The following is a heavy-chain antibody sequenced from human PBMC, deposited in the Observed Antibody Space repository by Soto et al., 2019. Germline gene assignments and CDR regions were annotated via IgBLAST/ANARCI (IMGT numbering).Heavy chain of an antibody. D-gene: IGHD6-13*01. CDR3: AREGVSSSWYNYYGMDV. V-gene: IGHV4-59*01. Sequence: PSETLSLTCTVSGGSISSYYCSWIRQPPGKGLEWIGYIYYSGSTNYNPSLKSRVTISVDTSKNQFSLKLSSVTAADTAVYYCAREGVSSSWYNYYGMDVWGQGTTVTVS. CDR1: GGSISSYY. J-gene: IGHJ6*02. CDR2: IYYSGST.